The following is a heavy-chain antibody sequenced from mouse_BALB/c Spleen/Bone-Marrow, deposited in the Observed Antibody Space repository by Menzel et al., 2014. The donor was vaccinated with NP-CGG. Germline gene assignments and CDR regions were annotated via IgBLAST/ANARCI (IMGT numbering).Heavy chain of an antibody. J-gene: IGHJ1*01. CDR1: GHNLISYW. CDR2: INPGNGRT. Sequence: QVQLQQSAVELVKPGASVKLSCKASGHNLISYWIHWVKQRPGQGLEWIGEINPGNGRTNYNEKFKNKATLTIDKSSSTAYMQLSRLTSEDSAVYYCARWGKGYFDVWGAGTTVTVSS. CDR3: ARWGKGYFDV. V-gene: IGHV1S81*02. D-gene: IGHD1-3*01.